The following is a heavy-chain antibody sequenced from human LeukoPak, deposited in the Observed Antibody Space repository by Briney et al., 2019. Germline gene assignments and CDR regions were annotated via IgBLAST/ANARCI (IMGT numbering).Heavy chain of an antibody. Sequence: PSETLSLTCTVYGGSFSGYYWSWIRQPPGKGLEWIGEINHSGSTNYNPSLKSRVTISVDTSKNQFSLKLSSVTAADTAVYYCARGAGANWNYVIFDYWGQGTLVTVSS. V-gene: IGHV4-34*01. CDR3: ARGAGANWNYVIFDY. J-gene: IGHJ4*02. D-gene: IGHD1-7*01. CDR1: GGSFSGYY. CDR2: INHSGST.